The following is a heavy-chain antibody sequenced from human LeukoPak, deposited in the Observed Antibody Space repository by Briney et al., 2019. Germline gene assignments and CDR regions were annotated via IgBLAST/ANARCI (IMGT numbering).Heavy chain of an antibody. V-gene: IGHV1-8*03. J-gene: IGHJ4*02. D-gene: IGHD5-18*01. CDR2: MNPNSGNT. CDR3: ARGTRRDTAMVTGY. CDR1: GYTFTSYD. Sequence: ASVKVSCKASGYTFTSYDINWVRQATGQGLEWMGWMNPNSGNTGYAQKFQGRVTITRNTSISTAYMELSSLRSDDTAVYYCARGTRRDTAMVTGYWGQGTLVTVSS.